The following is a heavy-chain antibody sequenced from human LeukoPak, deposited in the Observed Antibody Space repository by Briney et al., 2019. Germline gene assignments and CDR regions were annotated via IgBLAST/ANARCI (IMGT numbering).Heavy chain of an antibody. J-gene: IGHJ5*02. CDR2: INVNT. V-gene: IGHV1-18*01. Sequence: ASAKVSCKASGNSFTGYGISWVRQAPGQGLEWMGWINVNTKYAQKFQGRVTLTTDTSTTTAYMELRSLRSDDTAVYYCARAPRCNTNTCNSWFDPWGQGTLVTVSS. D-gene: IGHD2/OR15-2a*01. CDR1: GNSFTGYG. CDR3: ARAPRCNTNTCNSWFDP.